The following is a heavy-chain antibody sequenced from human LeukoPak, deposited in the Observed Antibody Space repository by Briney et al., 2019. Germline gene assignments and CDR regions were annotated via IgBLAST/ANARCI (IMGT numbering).Heavy chain of an antibody. CDR1: GFTFSSYW. CDR2: ISSSSSYI. Sequence: SGGSLRLSCAASGFTFSSYWMHWVRQAPGKGLEWVSSISSSSSYIYYADSVKGRFTISRDNAKNSLYLQMNSLRAEDTAVYYCARGIDYGDYGGDYWGQGTLVTVSS. CDR3: ARGIDYGDYGGDY. J-gene: IGHJ4*02. V-gene: IGHV3-21*01. D-gene: IGHD4-17*01.